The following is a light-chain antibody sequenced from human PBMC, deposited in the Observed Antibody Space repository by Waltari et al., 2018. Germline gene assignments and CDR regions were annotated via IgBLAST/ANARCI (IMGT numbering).Light chain of an antibody. Sequence: QSALTQPASVSGSPGQSITISCTGTSSDIGAFKHVSWYQQHPVKAPRLMIFDVSDRPSGVSTRFSGSKSGNTASLTISGLQAEDEADYYCLSFTSSSTWVFGGGTKLTVL. J-gene: IGLJ3*02. CDR1: SSDIGAFKH. CDR2: DVS. CDR3: LSFTSSSTWV. V-gene: IGLV2-14*03.